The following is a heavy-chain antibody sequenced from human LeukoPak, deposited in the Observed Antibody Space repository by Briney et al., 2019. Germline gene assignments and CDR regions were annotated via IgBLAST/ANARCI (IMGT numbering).Heavy chain of an antibody. CDR1: GYSISSGYY. V-gene: IGHV4-38-2*02. CDR2: IYHSGNT. CDR3: ARATFTMIVVAIPYYFDY. Sequence: SETLSLTCTVSGYSISSGYYWGWIRQPPGKGLEWIGSIYHSGNTYYNPSLRSRVTISVDTSKNQFSLKLSSVTAADTAVYYCARATFTMIVVAIPYYFDYWGQGTLVTVSS. D-gene: IGHD3-22*01. J-gene: IGHJ4*02.